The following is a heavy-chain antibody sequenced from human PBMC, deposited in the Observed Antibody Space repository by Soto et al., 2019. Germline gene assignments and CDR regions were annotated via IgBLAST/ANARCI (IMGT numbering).Heavy chain of an antibody. CDR2: INPNSGGT. D-gene: IGHD1-26*01. J-gene: IGHJ5*02. Sequence: ASVKVSCKASGYTFTGYYMHWVRQAPGQGLEWMGWINPNSGGTNYAQKFQGWVTMTRDTSISTAYMELSRLRSDDTAVYYCARGGLMFGVQYSGTTNWFDPWGQGTLVTVSS. CDR3: ARGGLMFGVQYSGTTNWFDP. V-gene: IGHV1-2*04. CDR1: GYTFTGYY.